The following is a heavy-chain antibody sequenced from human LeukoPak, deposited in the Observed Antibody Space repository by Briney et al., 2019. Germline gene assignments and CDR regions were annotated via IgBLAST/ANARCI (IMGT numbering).Heavy chain of an antibody. Sequence: SLRLSCTASGFNVGDYAMSWVRQAPGKGLEWVGFIRSKTCGGTADYAASVEGRFTISRDDSNNIVYLQMNSLKTEDTALYYCSRGLEGFTAYDDYWGQGTLVTVSS. CDR3: SRGLEGFTAYDDY. V-gene: IGHV3-49*04. D-gene: IGHD5-12*01. J-gene: IGHJ4*02. CDR1: GFNVGDYA. CDR2: IRSKTCGGTA.